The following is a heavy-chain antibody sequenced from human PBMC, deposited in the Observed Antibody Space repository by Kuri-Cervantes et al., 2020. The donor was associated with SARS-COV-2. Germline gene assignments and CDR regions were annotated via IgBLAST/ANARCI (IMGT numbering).Heavy chain of an antibody. Sequence: GESLKISCVASGFTFSAYTLNWVRQAPGKGLEWVSSITRSSVYISYADSLKGRFTISRDNSKNTLYLQMNSLRAEDTAVHYCARDYDSSGYYGGYFDYWGQGTLVTVSS. CDR1: GFTFSAYT. D-gene: IGHD3-22*01. CDR3: ARDYDSSGYYGGYFDY. V-gene: IGHV3-21*04. J-gene: IGHJ4*02. CDR2: ITRSSVYI.